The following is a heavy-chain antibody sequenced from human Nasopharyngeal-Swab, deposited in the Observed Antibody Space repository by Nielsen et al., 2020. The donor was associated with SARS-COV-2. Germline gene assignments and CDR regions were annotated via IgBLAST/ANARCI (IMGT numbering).Heavy chain of an antibody. CDR2: AGGNDGST. J-gene: IGHJ4*02. D-gene: IGHD6-19*01. CDR1: GSGFSAFA. V-gene: IGHV3-23*01. Sequence: GESLKISCAASGSGFSAFAMSWVRQAPGKGLEWVSAAGGNDGSTFYADSVRGRFTISRDNSKSTLYLQMNSLRAEDTALYYCAKKYGTRGWYVGLDYWGQGTQVTVSS. CDR3: AKKYGTRGWYVGLDY.